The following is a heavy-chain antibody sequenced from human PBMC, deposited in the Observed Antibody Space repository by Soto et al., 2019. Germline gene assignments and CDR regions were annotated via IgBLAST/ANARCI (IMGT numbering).Heavy chain of an antibody. J-gene: IGHJ1*01. Sequence: PGWSLRLSCAASGFTFSDYYMSWIRQAPGKGLEWVSYISSSSSYTNYADSVKGRFTISRDNAKNSLYLQMNSLRAEDTAVYYCARGEYYYDSSGYYEYFQHWGQGTLVTVSS. CDR2: ISSSSSYT. V-gene: IGHV3-11*06. CDR1: GFTFSDYY. CDR3: ARGEYYYDSSGYYEYFQH. D-gene: IGHD3-22*01.